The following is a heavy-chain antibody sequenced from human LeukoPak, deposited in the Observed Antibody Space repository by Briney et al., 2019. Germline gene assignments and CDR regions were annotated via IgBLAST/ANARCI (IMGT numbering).Heavy chain of an antibody. CDR2: IYPGDSDT. Sequence: GESLKISCKGSGYSFTSYWIGWVRQMPGKGLEWMGIIYPGDSDTRYSPSFQGQVIISADKSISTAYLQWSSLKASDTAMNYCASPLIPAAYDAFDIWGQGTMVTVSS. J-gene: IGHJ3*02. CDR3: ASPLIPAAYDAFDI. D-gene: IGHD2-2*01. CDR1: GYSFTSYW. V-gene: IGHV5-51*01.